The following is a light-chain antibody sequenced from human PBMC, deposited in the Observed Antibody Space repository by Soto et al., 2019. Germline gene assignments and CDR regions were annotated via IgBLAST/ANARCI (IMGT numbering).Light chain of an antibody. J-gene: IGLJ3*02. V-gene: IGLV2-14*01. CDR1: SSDVGGYKY. Sequence: QSALTQPASVSGSHGQSITISCTGTSSDVGGYKYVSWYQQHPGKVPKLLIYEVSNRPSGVSNRFSGSKSGNTASLTISGLQAEDEADYYCTSYTSTSTGVFGGGTKLTVL. CDR3: TSYTSTSTGV. CDR2: EVS.